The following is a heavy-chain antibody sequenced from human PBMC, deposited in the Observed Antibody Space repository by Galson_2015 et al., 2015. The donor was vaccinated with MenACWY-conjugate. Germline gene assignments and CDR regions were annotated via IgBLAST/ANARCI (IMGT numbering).Heavy chain of an antibody. D-gene: IGHD3-10*01. CDR2: ISGGSRTI. CDR1: GFSFSSYS. J-gene: IGHJ5*02. CDR3: AKDSYGSGSYPQGWFDP. V-gene: IGHV3-48*04. Sequence: SLRLSCAASGFSFSSYSMSWVRQAPGKGLEWVSYISGGSRTINYADSVKGRFTISRDNAKNTLYLQMNSLRAEDTALYYCAKDSYGSGSYPQGWFDPWGQGTLVTVSS.